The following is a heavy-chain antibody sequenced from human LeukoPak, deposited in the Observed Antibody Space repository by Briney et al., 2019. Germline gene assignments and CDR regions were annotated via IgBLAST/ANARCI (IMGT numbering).Heavy chain of an antibody. Sequence: PSETLSLTCAVSGYSISSGYYWGWIRQPQGKGLEWIGSIYPSGSTYYNPSLKSRVTISVDTSKNQFSLKLSSVTAADTAVYYCASIISLTGTITSWGQGTLVTVSS. V-gene: IGHV4-38-2*01. CDR2: IYPSGST. D-gene: IGHD1-20*01. J-gene: IGHJ5*02. CDR1: GYSISSGYY. CDR3: ASIISLTGTITS.